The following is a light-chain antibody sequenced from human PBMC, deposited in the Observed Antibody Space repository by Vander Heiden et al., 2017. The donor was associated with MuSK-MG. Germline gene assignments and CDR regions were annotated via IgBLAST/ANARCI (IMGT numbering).Light chain of an antibody. J-gene: IGKJ4*01. Sequence: DIQMTQSPASLSASVGDRVTISCRASQSISTSLNWYQQKPGKAPKLLIYTASSLHSGVPSRFSGGGSETDFTLTISSRQPEDFATYYCQQTYRSPPVTFGGGTTVDIK. CDR1: QSISTS. CDR3: QQTYRSPPVT. CDR2: TAS. V-gene: IGKV1-39*01.